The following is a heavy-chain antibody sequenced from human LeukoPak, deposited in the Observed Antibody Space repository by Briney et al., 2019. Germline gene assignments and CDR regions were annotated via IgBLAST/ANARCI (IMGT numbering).Heavy chain of an antibody. Sequence: AGGSLRLFCAASGFTFSSYEMNWVRQAPGKGLEWVSYISSSGSTIYYADSVKGRFTISRDNAKNSLYLQMNSLRAEDTAVYYCAREGEYSYGYFDYWGQGTLVTVSS. CDR3: AREGEYSYGYFDY. CDR2: ISSSGSTI. CDR1: GFTFSSYE. D-gene: IGHD5-18*01. J-gene: IGHJ4*02. V-gene: IGHV3-48*03.